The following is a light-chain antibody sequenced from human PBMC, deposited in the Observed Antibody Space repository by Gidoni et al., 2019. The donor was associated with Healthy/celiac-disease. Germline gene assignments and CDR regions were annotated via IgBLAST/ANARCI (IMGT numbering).Light chain of an antibody. V-gene: IGLV6-57*01. CDR3: QSYDSSNHRV. CDR1: SGRIASNY. J-gene: IGLJ3*02. Sequence: NFMLTQPHSVSESPAKTVTISCTRSSGRIASNYVQWYQQRPGSSPTTVIYEDNQRPSGVPDRFSGSIDSSSNSASRTISGLKTEDEADYYCQSYDSSNHRVFGGGTKLTVL. CDR2: EDN.